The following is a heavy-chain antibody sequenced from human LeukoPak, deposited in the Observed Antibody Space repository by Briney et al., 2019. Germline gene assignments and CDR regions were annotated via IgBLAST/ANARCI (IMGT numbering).Heavy chain of an antibody. J-gene: IGHJ5*01. CDR1: GFTFSSYS. Sequence: GGSLRLSCAASGFTFSSYSMNWVRQAPGKGLEWVAVIFYDGSKTYYADSVRGRLTISRDNSKNTLYLQMNSLRAEDTALYFCARDQRSSWYDFWGQGTLVTVSS. CDR2: IFYDGSKT. D-gene: IGHD1-26*01. V-gene: IGHV3-33*08. CDR3: ARDQRSSWYDF.